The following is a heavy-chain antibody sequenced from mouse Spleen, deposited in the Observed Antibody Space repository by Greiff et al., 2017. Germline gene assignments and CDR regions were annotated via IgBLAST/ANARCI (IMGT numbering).Heavy chain of an antibody. CDR2: IWSDGST. CDR3: ARHGDGSFYAMDY. D-gene: IGHD1-1*02. CDR1: GFSLTSYG. J-gene: IGHJ4*01. V-gene: IGHV2-6-1*01. Sequence: VKLVESGPGLVAPSQSLSITCTVSGFSLTSYGVHWVRQPPGKGLEWLVVIWSDGSTTYNSALKSRLSISKDNSKSQVFLKMNSLQTDDTAMYYCARHGDGSFYAMDYWGQGTSVTVSS.